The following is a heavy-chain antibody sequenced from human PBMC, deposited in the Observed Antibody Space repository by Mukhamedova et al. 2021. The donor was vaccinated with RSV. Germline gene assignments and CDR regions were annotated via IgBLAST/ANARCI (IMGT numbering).Heavy chain of an antibody. D-gene: IGHD3-3*01. V-gene: IGHV1-18*01. J-gene: IGHJ5*02. Sequence: WMGWISAYNGNTNYAQKLQGRVTMTTDTSTSTAYMELRSLRSDDTAVYYCARGGIFGVVNYNWFDPWGQGTLVTVSS. CDR2: ISAYNGNT. CDR3: ARGGIFGVVNYNWFDP.